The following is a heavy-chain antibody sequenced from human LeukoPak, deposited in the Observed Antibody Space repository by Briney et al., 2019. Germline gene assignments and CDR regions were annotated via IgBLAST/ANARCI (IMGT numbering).Heavy chain of an antibody. Sequence: PGGSLRLSCAASGFIFNNYGMHWVRQAPGKGLEWVAVISYDGSNKNYADSVKGRFTISRDNSKNMLYLQMNILRTEDTAVYYCAKDKSSSWSFDYWGQGTLVTVSS. CDR3: AKDKSSSWSFDY. D-gene: IGHD6-13*01. CDR1: GFIFNNYG. CDR2: ISYDGSNK. J-gene: IGHJ4*02. V-gene: IGHV3-30*18.